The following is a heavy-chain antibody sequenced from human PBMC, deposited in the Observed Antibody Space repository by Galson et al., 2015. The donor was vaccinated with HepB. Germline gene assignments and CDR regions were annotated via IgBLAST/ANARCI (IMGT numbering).Heavy chain of an antibody. Sequence: SLRLSCAASGFTFSSYWMSWVRQAPGKGLEWVANIKQDGSEKYYVDSVKDRFTISRDNAKNSLYLQMNSLGAEDTAVYYCARDRPLKGMDVWGQGTTVTVSS. CDR2: IKQDGSEK. V-gene: IGHV3-7*03. J-gene: IGHJ6*02. CDR1: GFTFSSYW. CDR3: ARDRPLKGMDV.